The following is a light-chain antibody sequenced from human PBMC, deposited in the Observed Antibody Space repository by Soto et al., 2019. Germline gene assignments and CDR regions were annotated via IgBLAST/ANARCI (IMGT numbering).Light chain of an antibody. CDR1: QSLLHSNGYNY. J-gene: IGKJ1*01. CDR3: MQALQVWT. V-gene: IGKV2-28*01. Sequence: DIVMTQSPLSLPVTPGEPASISCRSSQSLLHSNGYNYLDWYLQKPGQSPQLLIYLGSNQASGVRDRLSGSGSGTDFTLKISRVEAEDVGVYYCMQALQVWTFGQGTKVEIK. CDR2: LGS.